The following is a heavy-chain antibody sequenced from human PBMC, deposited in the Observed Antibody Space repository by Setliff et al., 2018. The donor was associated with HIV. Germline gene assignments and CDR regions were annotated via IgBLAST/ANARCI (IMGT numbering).Heavy chain of an antibody. V-gene: IGHV4-39*01. D-gene: IGHD3-3*01. CDR2: IYYSGST. CDR1: GDPMSSTSYY. CDR3: ARGRDYTGSWFRPFYLDF. J-gene: IGHJ4*01. Sequence: TSETLSLTCTVSGDPMSSTSYYWGWIRQPPGKWLEWIGGIYYSGSTQYNPSLKSRVTISVDPSKNQFSLKLTSVTAADTAIYYCARGRDYTGSWFRPFYLDFWGHGNLVTVS.